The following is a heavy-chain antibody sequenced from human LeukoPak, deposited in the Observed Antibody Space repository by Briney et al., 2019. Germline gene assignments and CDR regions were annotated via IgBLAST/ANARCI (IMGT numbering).Heavy chain of an antibody. J-gene: IGHJ3*02. CDR1: DFSLNTRGAG. Sequence: SGPTLVKPTQTLTLTCTFSDFSLNTRGAGVGWIRQPPGKALEWLGLINWDADTRYSQSLKTRLTITKDTSGNQVVLTLTNMDPVDTATYYCAHSTYCTSSECYDAFDMWGQGTVVTVSS. CDR2: INWDADT. V-gene: IGHV2-5*02. D-gene: IGHD2-8*01. CDR3: AHSTYCTSSECYDAFDM.